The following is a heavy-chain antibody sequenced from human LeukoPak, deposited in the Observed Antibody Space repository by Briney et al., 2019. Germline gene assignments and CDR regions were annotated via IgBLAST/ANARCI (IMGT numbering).Heavy chain of an antibody. CDR3: ARDGYTYGDNWFDP. V-gene: IGHV1-2*02. D-gene: IGHD5-18*01. CDR2: INPNSGGT. CDR1: GCTFTGYY. Sequence: ASVKVSCKASGCTFTGYYMHWVRQAPGQGLEWMGWINPNSGGTSYAQKFQGRVTMTRDTSISTAYMELTRLTSDDTAVYYCARDGYTYGDNWFDPWGQGTLVTVSS. J-gene: IGHJ5*02.